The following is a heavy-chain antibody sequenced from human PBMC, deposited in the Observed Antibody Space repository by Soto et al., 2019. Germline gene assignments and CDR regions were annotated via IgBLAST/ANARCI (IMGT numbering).Heavy chain of an antibody. CDR3: ARVTCSGGSCYFGQYYYGMDV. Sequence: QVQLVQSGAEVKKPGSSVKVSCKASGATFSSYAISWVRQAPGQGLEWMGGIIPIFDTTNYVQKFQGRVTITADKSTSTAYMELSSLRSEDTAVYYCARVTCSGGSCYFGQYYYGMDVWGQGTTVTVSS. CDR2: IIPIFDTT. CDR1: GATFSSYA. V-gene: IGHV1-69*06. J-gene: IGHJ6*02. D-gene: IGHD2-15*01.